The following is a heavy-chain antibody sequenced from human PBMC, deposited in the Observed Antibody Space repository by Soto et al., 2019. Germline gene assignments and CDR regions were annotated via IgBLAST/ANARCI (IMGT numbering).Heavy chain of an antibody. V-gene: IGHV3-21*01. CDR2: ISSTSTYT. J-gene: IGHJ4*02. Sequence: GGSLRLSCAASRFTFSSYSMSWVRQAPGTGLEWVSSISSTSTYTYYPDSLKGRFTISRDNAKNSLYLQMNGLRAEDTAVYYCARVAANDPNFDYWGQGTLVTVSS. CDR1: RFTFSSYS. D-gene: IGHD6-25*01. CDR3: ARVAANDPNFDY.